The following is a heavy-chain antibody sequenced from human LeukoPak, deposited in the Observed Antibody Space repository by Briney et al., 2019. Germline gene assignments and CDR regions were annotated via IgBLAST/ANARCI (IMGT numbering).Heavy chain of an antibody. D-gene: IGHD2-8*01. CDR2: MKGDESEI. CDR3: ATRYCTISACRASSYKSFDV. CDR1: GFTFSTYW. J-gene: IGHJ6*04. Sequence: GGSLRLSCAASGFTFSTYWMTWVRQAPGKGLEWVANMKGDESEIHYVDSVKGRFTVSRDNAKNSLYLQLTSLRAEDTAVYYCATRYCTISACRASSYKSFDVWGKGTTVTVSS. V-gene: IGHV3-7*01.